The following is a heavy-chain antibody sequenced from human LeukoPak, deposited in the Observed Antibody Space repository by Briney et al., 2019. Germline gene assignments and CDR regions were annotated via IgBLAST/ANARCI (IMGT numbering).Heavy chain of an antibody. J-gene: IGHJ5*02. V-gene: IGHV1-69*04. CDR1: GGTFSSYA. D-gene: IGHD3-3*01. CDR3: ARSGTPYYDFWSAKVFWFAP. Sequence: GASVKVSCKASGGTFSSYAISWVRQAPGQGLEWMGRIIPILGIANYAQKFQGRVTITADKSTSTAYMELSSLRSEDTAVYYCARSGTPYYDFWSAKVFWFAPGGQGPLVTVSS. CDR2: IIPILGIA.